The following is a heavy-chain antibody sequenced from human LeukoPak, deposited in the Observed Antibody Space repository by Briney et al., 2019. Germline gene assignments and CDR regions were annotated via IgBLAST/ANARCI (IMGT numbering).Heavy chain of an antibody. Sequence: GGSQRLSCATSGFTLSIYGMHWVRQAPGKGLEWVAVLWADGTNHYYADSVKGRFTISRDTSKNTLYLQMDSLRVEDTAVYYCARDGPYGDYGQGDYWGQGTLVTVSS. D-gene: IGHD4-17*01. J-gene: IGHJ4*02. CDR3: ARDGPYGDYGQGDY. V-gene: IGHV3-33*01. CDR2: LWADGTNH. CDR1: GFTLSIYG.